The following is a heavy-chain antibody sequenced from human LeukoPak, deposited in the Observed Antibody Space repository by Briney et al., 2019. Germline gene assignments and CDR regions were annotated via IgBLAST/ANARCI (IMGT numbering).Heavy chain of an antibody. Sequence: PTETLSLTCAVYGGSFSGYYWSWIRQPPGKGLEWIGEINHSGSTNYNPSLKSRVTISVDTSKNQFSLKLSSVTAADTAVYYCARVGLSAAAGTSDDYWGQGTLVTVSS. J-gene: IGHJ4*02. D-gene: IGHD6-13*01. V-gene: IGHV4-34*01. CDR2: INHSGST. CDR3: ARVGLSAAAGTSDDY. CDR1: GGSFSGYY.